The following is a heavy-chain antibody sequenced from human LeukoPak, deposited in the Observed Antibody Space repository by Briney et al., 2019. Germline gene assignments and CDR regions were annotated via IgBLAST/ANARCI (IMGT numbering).Heavy chain of an antibody. CDR1: GFTFSSYW. V-gene: IGHV3-74*01. J-gene: IGHJ6*02. CDR3: GMAMDV. CDR2: ISTDGSST. Sequence: QAGGSLRLSCAASGFTFSSYWMHWVRQAPGKGLVWVSHISTDGSSTSYADSVRGRFTISRDNAKNSLYLQMSSLRAEDTAVYYCGMAMDVWGRGTTVTVSS. D-gene: IGHD5-24*01.